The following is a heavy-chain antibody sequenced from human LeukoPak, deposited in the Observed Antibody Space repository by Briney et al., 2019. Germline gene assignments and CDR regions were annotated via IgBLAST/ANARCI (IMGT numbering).Heavy chain of an antibody. Sequence: PGGSLRLSCAASGFTFSSYAMRWVRQAPGKGLEWVSAISSSGGSTYYADSVKGPFTISRDNSKNTLYLQMNSLRAEDTAVYYCAKAEGYSSSWYGYWGQGTLVTVSS. CDR2: ISSSGGST. D-gene: IGHD6-13*01. CDR1: GFTFSSYA. CDR3: AKAEGYSSSWYGY. V-gene: IGHV3-23*01. J-gene: IGHJ4*02.